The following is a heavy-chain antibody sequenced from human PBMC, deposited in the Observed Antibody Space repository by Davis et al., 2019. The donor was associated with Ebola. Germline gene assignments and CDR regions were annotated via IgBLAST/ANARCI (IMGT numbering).Heavy chain of an antibody. J-gene: IGHJ4*02. CDR2: ISYDGSNK. V-gene: IGHV3-30*03. CDR3: ARYCHYTDCSYFDC. CDR1: GFTFSSYG. D-gene: IGHD3-16*01. Sequence: PGGSLRLSCAASGFTFSSYGMHWVRQAPGKGLEWVAVISYDGSNKYYADSVRGRFTISRDNSKNTLYLQMNSLRAEDTATYYCARYCHYTDCSYFDCWGQGTMVAVSS.